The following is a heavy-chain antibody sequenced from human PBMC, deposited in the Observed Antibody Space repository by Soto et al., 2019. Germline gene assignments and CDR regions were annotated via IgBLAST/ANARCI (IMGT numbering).Heavy chain of an antibody. CDR2: IWYDGSNK. Sequence: TGGSLRLSCAASGFTFSSYGMHWVRQAPGKGLEWVAVIWYDGSNKYYADSVKGRFTISRDNSKNTLYLQMNSLRAEDTAVYYCARPTIAVAGTWLPGYWGQGTLVTVSS. CDR1: GFTFSSYG. CDR3: ARPTIAVAGTWLPGY. V-gene: IGHV3-33*01. D-gene: IGHD6-19*01. J-gene: IGHJ4*02.